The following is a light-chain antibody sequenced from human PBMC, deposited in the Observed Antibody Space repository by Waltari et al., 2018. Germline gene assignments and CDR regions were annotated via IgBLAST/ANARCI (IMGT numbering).Light chain of an antibody. CDR1: IRIFGHYPL. J-gene: IGLJ1*01. CDR2: EVS. V-gene: IGLV2-23*02. Sequence: SALTQPAPVSGAPALSVTLSCISIIRIFGHYPLPSWYQRHPGGAPKLLIYEVSKRPSGVSNRFSGSKSGKTASLTISGLQAEDEADYYCCAFAGRGIYVFGSGTQVTVL. CDR3: CAFAGRGIYV.